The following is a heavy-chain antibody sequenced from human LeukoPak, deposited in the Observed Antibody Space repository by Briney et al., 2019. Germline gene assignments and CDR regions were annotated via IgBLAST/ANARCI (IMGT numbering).Heavy chain of an antibody. D-gene: IGHD5-18*01. CDR2: ISYDGSNK. V-gene: IGHV3-30*04. CDR3: ARDSAMVTFYFDY. CDR1: GFTSSSYA. J-gene: IGHJ4*02. Sequence: GRSLRLSCAASGFTSSSYAMHWVRQAPGKGLEWVAVISYDGSNKYYADSVRGRFTISRDNSKNTLYLQMNSLRAEDTAVYYCARDSAMVTFYFDYWGQGTLVTVSP.